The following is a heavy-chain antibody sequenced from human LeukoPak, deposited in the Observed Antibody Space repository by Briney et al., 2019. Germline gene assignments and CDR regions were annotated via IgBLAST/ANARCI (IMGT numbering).Heavy chain of an antibody. CDR2: IYSGGST. V-gene: IGHV3-53*01. D-gene: IGHD2-2*02. J-gene: IGHJ4*02. CDR1: GFTVSSNY. Sequence: GGSLRLSCAASGFTVSSNYMSWVRQAPGKGLEWVSVIYSGGSTYYADSVKSRFTISRDNSKNTLYLQMNSLRAEDTAVYYCASSYCSSTSCYTFDYWGQGTLVTVSS. CDR3: ASSYCSSTSCYTFDY.